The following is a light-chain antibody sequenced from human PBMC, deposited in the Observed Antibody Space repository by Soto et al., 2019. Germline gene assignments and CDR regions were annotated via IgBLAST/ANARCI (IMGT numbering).Light chain of an antibody. CDR1: SSDVGGYDY. J-gene: IGLJ3*02. CDR2: DVS. CDR3: SSYTITTTWV. Sequence: QSVLTQPASVSGSPGQSITISCTGTSSDVGGYDYVSWYQQHPGKAPKVMIYDVSNRPSGVSYRFSGSKSGNTASLTISGLQPEDEADYYCSSYTITTTWVFGGGTKLTVL. V-gene: IGLV2-14*01.